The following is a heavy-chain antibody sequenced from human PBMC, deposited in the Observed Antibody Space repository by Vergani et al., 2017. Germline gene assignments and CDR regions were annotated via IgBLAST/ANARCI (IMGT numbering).Heavy chain of an antibody. D-gene: IGHD3-10*01. V-gene: IGHV1-46*03. Sequence: QVQLVQSGAEVKKPGASVKIACKTSGYTFTNHHLHWVRQAPGQGLEWMGIITHGGSTDYGLKFQGRATMTRDTSTRTVYMDLTGLRADDTAMYYCARTAAIAGSYYNGEWDYWGQGTLV. CDR1: GYTFTNHH. CDR3: ARTAAIAGSYYNGEWDY. J-gene: IGHJ4*02. CDR2: ITHGGST.